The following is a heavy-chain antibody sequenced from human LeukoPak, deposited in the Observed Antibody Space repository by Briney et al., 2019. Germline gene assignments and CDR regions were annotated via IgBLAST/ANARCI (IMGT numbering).Heavy chain of an antibody. CDR1: GYSLNGFY. J-gene: IGHJ4*02. Sequence: ASVKVSCKASGYSLNGFYMHWVRQAPGQGLEWMAWIDPKTGGATYARKFQGRVNLTRDMAITTVYMELNSLLFDDTAVYYCARGFGFRGVFDNWGQGTLVTVSS. D-gene: IGHD3-16*02. CDR2: IDPKTGGA. CDR3: ARGFGFRGVFDN. V-gene: IGHV1-2*02.